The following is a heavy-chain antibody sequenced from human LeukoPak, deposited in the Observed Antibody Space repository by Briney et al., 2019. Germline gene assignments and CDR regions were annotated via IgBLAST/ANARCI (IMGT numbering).Heavy chain of an antibody. D-gene: IGHD6-13*01. CDR2: ISGSGGST. V-gene: IGHV3-23*01. J-gene: IGHJ4*02. CDR1: GFTFSSYA. Sequence: GGSLRLSCAASGFTFSSYAMSWVRQAPGKGLEWVSAISGSGGSTYYADSVKGRFTISRDNSKNTLYLQMNSLRAEDTAVYYCAKSMAFSTAAASFDYWGQGTLVTVSS. CDR3: AKSMAFSTAAASFDY.